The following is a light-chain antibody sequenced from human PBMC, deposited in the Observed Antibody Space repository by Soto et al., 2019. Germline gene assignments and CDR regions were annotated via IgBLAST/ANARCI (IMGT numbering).Light chain of an antibody. J-gene: IGLJ3*02. CDR3: SAYAGSRV. CDR2: EVN. Sequence: QSAPTQPPSASGSPGQSVTISCTGTSSDVGAYNYVSWYQQHPGKAPKLIIYEVNKRPSGVPDRFSGSKSGNTASVTVSGLQAEDEADYYCSAYAGSRVFCGGTKLTVL. CDR1: SSDVGAYNY. V-gene: IGLV2-8*01.